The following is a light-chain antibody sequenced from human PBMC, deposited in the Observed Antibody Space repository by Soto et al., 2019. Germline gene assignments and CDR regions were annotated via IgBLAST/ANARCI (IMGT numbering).Light chain of an antibody. V-gene: IGKV3-15*01. CDR1: QSVVSN. CDR2: GST. CDR3: LQYNNWPNT. Sequence: EVVMTQSPATLSVSPGERATLSCRASQSVVSNLAWYQQKPGQAPRLLIYGSTTRATGIPARFSGRWSETEFTLTISSLQSEDFAFYYCLQYNNWPNTFGQGTKLEIK. J-gene: IGKJ2*01.